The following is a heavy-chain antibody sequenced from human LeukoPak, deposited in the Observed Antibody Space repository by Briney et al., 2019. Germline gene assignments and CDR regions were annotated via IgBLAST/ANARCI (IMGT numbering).Heavy chain of an antibody. CDR3: ARDIGYSYGFNWFDP. CDR2: INPNGGGT. CDR1: GYTFTGYY. J-gene: IGHJ5*02. D-gene: IGHD5-18*01. Sequence: ASVKVSCKASGYTFTGYYMHWVRQAPGQGLEWMGWINPNGGGTNYAQKFQGRVTMTRDTSISTAYMELRSLRSDDTAVYYCARDIGYSYGFNWFDPWGQGTLVTVSS. V-gene: IGHV1-2*02.